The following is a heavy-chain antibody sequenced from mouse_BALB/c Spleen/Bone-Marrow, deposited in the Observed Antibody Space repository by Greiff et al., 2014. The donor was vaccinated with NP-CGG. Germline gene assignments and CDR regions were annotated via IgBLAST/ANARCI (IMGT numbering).Heavy chain of an antibody. J-gene: IGHJ2*01. V-gene: IGHV1-54*03. CDR2: INPGSGGT. CDR1: GYAFTNYL. CDR3: ARGGHGSY. D-gene: IGHD2-2*01. Sequence: QVQLQQSGAELVRPGTSVKVSCKASGYAFTNYLIEWVKQRPGQGLEWIGVINPGSGGTNYNEKFKGKATLTADNSSNTAYMHLSSLTSDDSAVYFCARGGHGSYWGQGTTLTVS.